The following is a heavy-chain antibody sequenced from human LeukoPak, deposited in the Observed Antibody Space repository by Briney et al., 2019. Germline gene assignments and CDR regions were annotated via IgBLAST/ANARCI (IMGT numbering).Heavy chain of an antibody. CDR2: ISGSGGST. D-gene: IGHD3-22*01. J-gene: IGHJ4*02. CDR3: AKDSRGYQDFFDY. V-gene: IGHV3-23*01. Sequence: GGSLRLSCAASGFTFSSYGMSWIRQAPGRGLEWVSVISGSGGSTYYAASVKGRFTISRDNSRNTLYLQMNSLRAEDTAVYYCAKDSRGYQDFFDYWGQGTLVTVSS. CDR1: GFTFSSYG.